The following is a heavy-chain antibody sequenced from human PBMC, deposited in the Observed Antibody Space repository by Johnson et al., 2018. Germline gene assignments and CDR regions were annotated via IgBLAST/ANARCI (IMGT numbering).Heavy chain of an antibody. J-gene: IGHJ6*02. CDR1: GFTFSSYS. CDR3: ARDYYGSGSYAMDV. V-gene: IGHV3-21*01. D-gene: IGHD3-10*01. CDR2: IGSSSTYI. Sequence: EVQLVESGGGLVKPGGSLRLSCAASGFTFSSYSMNWVRQAPGKGLEWVSSIGSSSTYIYYADSVKGRFTISRENAKNSLYLQMNSLRAEEPAVYYCARDYYGSGSYAMDVWGQGTTVTVSS.